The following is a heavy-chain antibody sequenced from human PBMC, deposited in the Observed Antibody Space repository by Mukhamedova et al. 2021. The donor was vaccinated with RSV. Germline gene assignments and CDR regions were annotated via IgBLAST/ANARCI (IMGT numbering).Heavy chain of an antibody. D-gene: IGHD6-19*01. J-gene: IGHJ4*02. CDR2: IYSGGST. Sequence: VIYSGGSTYYADSVKGRFTISRDNSKNTLYLQMNSLRAEDTAVYYCARDRRSRDSSGWYYFDYWGQGTLVTVSS. V-gene: IGHV3-53*01. CDR3: ARDRRSRDSSGWYYFDY.